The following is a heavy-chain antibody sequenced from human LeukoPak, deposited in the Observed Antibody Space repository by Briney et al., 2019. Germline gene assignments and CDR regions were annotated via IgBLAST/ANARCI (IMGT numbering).Heavy chain of an antibody. CDR2: FNPSGGSA. CDR3: ARESCSGGSCYYFVY. V-gene: IGHV1-46*01. J-gene: IGHJ4*02. Sequence: ASVKVSCKASGYTFTRNFMHWVRQAPGHGLEWMGVFNPSGGSATYSQYFQGRVTMTRDTSTSTVYMEMSSLRSEDTAVYYCARESCSGGSCYYFVYWGQGTLVTVSS. CDR1: GYTFTRNF. D-gene: IGHD2-15*01.